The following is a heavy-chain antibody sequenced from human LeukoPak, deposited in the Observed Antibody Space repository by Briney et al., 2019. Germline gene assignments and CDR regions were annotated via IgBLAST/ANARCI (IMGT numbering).Heavy chain of an antibody. D-gene: IGHD3-22*01. CDR3: ARDPERYYDSSGYYSGY. CDR2: LNPNSGNT. J-gene: IGHJ4*02. Sequence: ASVTVSCKASGYTFTSYDINWVRQATGQGLEWMGWLNPNSGNTGYAQKFQGRVTITADESTSTAYMELSSLRSEDTAVYYCARDPERYYDSSGYYSGYWGQGTLVTVSS. CDR1: GYTFTSYD. V-gene: IGHV1-8*01.